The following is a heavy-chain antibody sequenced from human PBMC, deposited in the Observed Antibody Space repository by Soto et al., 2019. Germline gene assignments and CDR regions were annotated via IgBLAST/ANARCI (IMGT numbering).Heavy chain of an antibody. CDR2: IYYSGST. J-gene: IGHJ4*02. V-gene: IGHV4-39*01. CDR1: GGSISSSSYY. CDR3: ARYRLRSLHFDY. Sequence: QLQLQESGPGLVKPSETLSLTCTVSGGSISSSSYYWGWIRQPPGKGLEWIGSIYYSGSTYYNPSLKSRVTISVDTSKNQCSLKLSSVTAADTAVYYCARYRLRSLHFDYWGQGTLVTVSS. D-gene: IGHD2-21*01.